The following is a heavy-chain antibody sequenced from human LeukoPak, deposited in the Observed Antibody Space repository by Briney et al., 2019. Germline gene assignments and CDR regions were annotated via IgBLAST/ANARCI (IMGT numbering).Heavy chain of an antibody. V-gene: IGHV4-34*01. D-gene: IGHD6-19*01. CDR1: GGSFSGYY. CDR3: ARGVYKNGYSSGWNRGNIWGYYFDY. Sequence: PSETLSLTCAVYGGSFSGYYWSWIRQPPGKGLEWIGEINHSGGTNYNPSLKSRVTISVDTSKNQFSLKLSSVTAADTAVYYCARGVYKNGYSSGWNRGNIWGYYFDYWGQGTLVTVSS. CDR2: INHSGGT. J-gene: IGHJ4*02.